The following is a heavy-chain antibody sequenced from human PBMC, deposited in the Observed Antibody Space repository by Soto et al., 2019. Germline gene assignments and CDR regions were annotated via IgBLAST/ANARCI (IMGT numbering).Heavy chain of an antibody. J-gene: IGHJ4*02. CDR3: VKDRSSGGWYGYFDY. CDR1: GFTFSTYA. V-gene: IGHV3-23*01. Sequence: EVQLLESGGGLVQPGGSLRLSCAASGFTFSTYAMSWVRQAPGKGLEWVSAISDSGDDTYYADSVKGRFTISRDNSKNTLYLQMHSLRAEDTAVYYCVKDRSSGGWYGYFDYWGQGTLVTVSS. CDR2: ISDSGDDT. D-gene: IGHD6-19*01.